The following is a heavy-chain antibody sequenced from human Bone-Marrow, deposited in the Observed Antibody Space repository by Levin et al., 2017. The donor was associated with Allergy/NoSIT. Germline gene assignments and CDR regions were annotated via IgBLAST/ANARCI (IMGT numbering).Heavy chain of an antibody. V-gene: IGHV4-39*06. CDR3: ARDGMITFGGVIVTKFDY. CDR1: GGSISSSSYY. Sequence: SETLSLTCTVSGGSISSSSYYWGWIRQPPGKGLEWIGSIYYSGSTYYNPSLKSRVTISVDTSKNQFPLKRRSVTASDTAVYYCARDGMITFGGVIVTKFDYWGQGTLVTVSS. CDR2: IYYSGST. J-gene: IGHJ4*02. D-gene: IGHD3-16*02.